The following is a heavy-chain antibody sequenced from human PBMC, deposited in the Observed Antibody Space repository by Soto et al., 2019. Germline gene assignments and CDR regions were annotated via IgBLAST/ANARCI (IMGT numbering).Heavy chain of an antibody. CDR1: GLTFSGYW. CDR2: KKEDGSDK. J-gene: IGHJ4*02. V-gene: IGHV3-7*05. CDR3: VRNHGHTGDY. Sequence: EVQLAESGGGLVQPGGSLRLSCAASGLTFSGYWMAWIRQAPGKGLEWVATKKEDGSDKYYVDSVKGRFTISRDNAKNSLYLQMNSLRAEDTAVYFCVRNHGHTGDYWGQGTLVTVSS.